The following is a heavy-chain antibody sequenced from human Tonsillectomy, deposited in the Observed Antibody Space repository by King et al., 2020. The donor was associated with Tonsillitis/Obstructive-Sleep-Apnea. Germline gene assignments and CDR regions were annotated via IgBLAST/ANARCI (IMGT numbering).Heavy chain of an antibody. D-gene: IGHD6-13*01. J-gene: IGHJ6*03. V-gene: IGHV1-69*01. CDR2: IIPIFGTA. CDR3: ACSAAAVDNPPLYYYYYMDV. CDR1: GGTFSSYA. Sequence: QLVQSGAEVKKPGSSVKVSCKASGGTFSSYAISWVRQAPGQGLEWMGGIIPIFGTANYAQKFQGRVTITADESTSTAYMELSSLRSEDTAVYYCACSAAAVDNPPLYYYYYMDVWGKGTTVTVSS.